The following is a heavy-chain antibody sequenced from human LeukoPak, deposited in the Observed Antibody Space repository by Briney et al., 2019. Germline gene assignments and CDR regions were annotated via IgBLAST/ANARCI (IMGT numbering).Heavy chain of an antibody. D-gene: IGHD5-24*01. CDR3: ARDFRYGSGFDY. CDR2: IGNGGSI. J-gene: IGHJ4*02. Sequence: PGGSLRLSCVASGFAFSSYALHWVRQAPGKGLQYVSGIGNGGSIDYANSAKGRFTISRDNSKNTLYLQMGSLRPEDMAVYYCARDFRYGSGFDYWGQGTLVTVSS. V-gene: IGHV3-64*01. CDR1: GFAFSSYA.